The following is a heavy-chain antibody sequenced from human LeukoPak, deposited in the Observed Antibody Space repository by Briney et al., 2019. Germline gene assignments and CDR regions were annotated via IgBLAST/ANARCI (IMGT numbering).Heavy chain of an antibody. Sequence: GGSLRLSCAASGSTFSNYWMHWVRPAPGKGLVWVSRINSDGSSTRYADSVKGRFTISRDNAKNTLYLQMNSLRAEDTAVYYCTRELDWLPTLDYWGQGTLVTVSS. V-gene: IGHV3-74*01. D-gene: IGHD3-9*01. J-gene: IGHJ4*02. CDR3: TRELDWLPTLDY. CDR2: INSDGSST. CDR1: GSTFSNYW.